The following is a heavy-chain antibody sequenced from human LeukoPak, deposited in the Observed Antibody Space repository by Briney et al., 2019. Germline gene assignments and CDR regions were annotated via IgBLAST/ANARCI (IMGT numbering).Heavy chain of an antibody. CDR1: GFTFSSYG. V-gene: IGHV3-30*18. D-gene: IGHD3-9*01. CDR2: ISNDGGNK. Sequence: GGSLRLSCVASGFTFSSYGMHWVRQAPGKGLEWVAVISNDGGNKFYADSVKGRFTISRDNSKNTLYLQMNSLRAEDTAVYYCAKGVSYDIWPGCDYWGQGTLVTVSS. CDR3: AKGVSYDIWPGCDY. J-gene: IGHJ4*02.